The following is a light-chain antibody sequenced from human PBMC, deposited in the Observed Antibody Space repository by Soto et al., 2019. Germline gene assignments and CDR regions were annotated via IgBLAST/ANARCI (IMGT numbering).Light chain of an antibody. CDR3: LQTYNLPRT. J-gene: IGKJ1*01. CDR2: GAS. V-gene: IGKV1-39*01. Sequence: DIQMTQSPSSLSASVGDRVTITCRASLTIGDSLSWFQQKAGKPPTLLIYGASALQSGVPARFSGSGSGTDFTLTISNMQREDFATYYCLQTYNLPRTFVQGTKVEFK. CDR1: LTIGDS.